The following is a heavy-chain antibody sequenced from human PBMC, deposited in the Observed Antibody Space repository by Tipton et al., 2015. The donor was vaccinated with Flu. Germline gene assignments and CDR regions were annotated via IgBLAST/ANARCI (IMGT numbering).Heavy chain of an antibody. CDR2: IHSSGGT. Sequence: TLSLTCSVSGSSIGSDYYWGWIRQPPGQGLEWIGYIHSSGGTYYNPSVKTRVNISIDTSTNQFSLRLTSVTAADTAVYYCARRGTFFFDYWGQGALVTVSS. CDR1: GSSIGSDYY. V-gene: IGHV4-31*03. D-gene: IGHD1-7*01. J-gene: IGHJ4*02. CDR3: ARRGTFFFDY.